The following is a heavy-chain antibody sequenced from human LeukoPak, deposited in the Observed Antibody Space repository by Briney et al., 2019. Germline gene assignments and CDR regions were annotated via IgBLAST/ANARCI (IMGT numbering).Heavy chain of an antibody. V-gene: IGHV3-49*04. J-gene: IGHJ5*02. CDR1: GFTFGDYA. Sequence: GGSLRLSCIGSGFTFGDYAMSWVRQAPGKGLEWVGFIRRKVYGGTTEYAASVKGRFTISRDDSKSTAYLQMNSLKIEDTAVYYCTRDIYSSSSEWFDPWGQGTLVTVSS. CDR3: TRDIYSSSSEWFDP. D-gene: IGHD6-6*01. CDR2: IRRKVYGGTT.